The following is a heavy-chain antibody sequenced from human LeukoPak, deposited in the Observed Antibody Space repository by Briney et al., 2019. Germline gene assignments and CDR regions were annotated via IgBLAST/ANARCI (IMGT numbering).Heavy chain of an antibody. V-gene: IGHV3-21*01. J-gene: IGHJ5*02. Sequence: GGSLRLSCAASGFTFSSYSMNWVRQAPGKRLEWVSSISSSSSYIYYADSVKGRFTISRDNAKNSLYLQMNSLRAEDTAVYYCARDQRCSGGSCYNWFDPWGQGTLVTVSS. CDR1: GFTFSSYS. CDR3: ARDQRCSGGSCYNWFDP. CDR2: ISSSSSYI. D-gene: IGHD2-15*01.